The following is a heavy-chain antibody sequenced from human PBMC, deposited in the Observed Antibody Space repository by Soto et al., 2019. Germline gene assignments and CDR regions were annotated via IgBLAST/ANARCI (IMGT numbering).Heavy chain of an antibody. J-gene: IGHJ4*02. V-gene: IGHV1-69*02. CDR2: VNPIVSMS. CDR1: GDTFNFYS. Sequence: QVQLVQSGAEVKRPGSSVKVSCKASGDTFNFYSINWVRQAPGLGLEWMGRVNPIVSMSNYAQKFQGRVTMTADKSKSKAYMELSSLRSEDTAIYYCARSYGSGYRAFDYWGQGALVTVSS. D-gene: IGHD3-10*01. CDR3: ARSYGSGYRAFDY.